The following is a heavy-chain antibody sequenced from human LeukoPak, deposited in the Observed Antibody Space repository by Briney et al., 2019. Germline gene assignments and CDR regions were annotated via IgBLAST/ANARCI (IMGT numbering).Heavy chain of an antibody. D-gene: IGHD5-12*01. CDR2: IYYSGST. V-gene: IGHV4-61*01. J-gene: IGHJ3*02. CDR3: AREQRGIVATRGAFDI. CDR1: GGSLSSVSYY. Sequence: PSETLSLTCTVSGGSLSSVSYYWGWLRQPPGKGLEWIGYIYYSGSTNYNPSLKSRVTISVDTSKHQFSLKLSSVTAADTAVYYCAREQRGIVATRGAFDIWGEGTMVTVSS.